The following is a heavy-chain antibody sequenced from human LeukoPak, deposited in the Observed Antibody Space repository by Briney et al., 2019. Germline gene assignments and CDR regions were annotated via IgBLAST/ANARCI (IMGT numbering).Heavy chain of an antibody. Sequence: GGXXRXSCAXXGXXXXHYXMXXVRQAPGXGLERVASIKQDGSQKYYGDSVKGRFTISRDNAKNSLYLQMNSLRAEDTAFYYCAKDDNSWSLDYWGQGTLVTVSS. CDR3: AKDDNSWSLDY. D-gene: IGHD6-13*01. J-gene: IGHJ4*02. V-gene: IGHV3-7*01. CDR2: IKQDGSQK. CDR1: GXXXXHYX.